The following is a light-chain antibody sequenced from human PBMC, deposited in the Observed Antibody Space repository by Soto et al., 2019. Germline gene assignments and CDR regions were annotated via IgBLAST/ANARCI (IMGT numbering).Light chain of an antibody. V-gene: IGKV3-15*01. CDR3: QQYNNWPT. CDR1: QSVSTN. Sequence: EIVVTQSPATLSVSPGERATLSCRASQSVSTNLAWYQQKPGQAPRHLIYGAATRATGILARFSCSGSGTEFTLTISSLQSEDFAVYYCQQYNNWPTFGGGTKVDIK. J-gene: IGKJ4*01. CDR2: GAA.